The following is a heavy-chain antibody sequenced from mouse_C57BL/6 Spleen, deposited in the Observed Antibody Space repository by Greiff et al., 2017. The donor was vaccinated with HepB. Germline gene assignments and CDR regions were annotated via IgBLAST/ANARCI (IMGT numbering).Heavy chain of an antibody. Sequence: VQLQQPGAELVRPGSSVKLSCKASGYTFTSYWMHWVKQRPIQGLEWIGNIDPSDSETHYNQKFKDKATLTVDKSSSTAYMQLSSLTSEDSAVYYCARTTAQATYFDYWGQGTTLTVSS. CDR1: GYTFTSYW. D-gene: IGHD3-2*02. CDR3: ARTTAQATYFDY. V-gene: IGHV1-52*01. J-gene: IGHJ2*01. CDR2: IDPSDSET.